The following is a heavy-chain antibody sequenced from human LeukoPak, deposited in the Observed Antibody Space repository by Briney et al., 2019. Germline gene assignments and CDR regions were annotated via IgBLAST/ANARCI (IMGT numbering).Heavy chain of an antibody. D-gene: IGHD4/OR15-4a*01. CDR3: AKPARTDYIDY. CDR2: ILSSGAT. Sequence: GGSLRLSCAASGFTVSSNYMSWVRQAPGKGLEWVSSILSSGATYYADSVMGRFTISRDNSQNTLYLHINSLRGDDTAVYYCAKPARTDYIDYWGQGTLVTVSS. V-gene: IGHV3-53*01. CDR1: GFTVSSNY. J-gene: IGHJ4*02.